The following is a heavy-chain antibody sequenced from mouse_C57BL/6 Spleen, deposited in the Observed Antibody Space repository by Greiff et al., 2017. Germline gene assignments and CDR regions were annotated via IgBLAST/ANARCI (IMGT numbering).Heavy chain of an antibody. CDR3: ARSEYYGRSYGY. Sequence: VQLQQSGAELVKPGASVKISCKASGYAFSSYWMNWVKQRPGKGLEWIGQIYPGDGDTNYNGKFKGKATLTADKSSSTAYMQLSSLTSEDSAVYVCARSEYYGRSYGYWGKGTTLTVSS. J-gene: IGHJ2*01. V-gene: IGHV1-80*01. D-gene: IGHD1-1*01. CDR2: IYPGDGDT. CDR1: GYAFSSYW.